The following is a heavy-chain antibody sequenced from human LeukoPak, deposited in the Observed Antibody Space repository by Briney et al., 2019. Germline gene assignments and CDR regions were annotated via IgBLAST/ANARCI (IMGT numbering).Heavy chain of an antibody. CDR2: TYYRSKWYN. J-gene: IGHJ3*02. D-gene: IGHD6-19*01. V-gene: IGHV6-1*01. CDR3: ARGPITVAGTSYGFDI. CDR1: GDSVSNNSAT. Sequence: SQTLSLTCAISGDSVSNNSATWNWIRQSPSRGLEWLGRTYYRSKWYNDYAISVQSRITINSDTSKNQFSLQLNSVTPEDTAVYFCARGPITVAGTSYGFDIWGQGKMVT.